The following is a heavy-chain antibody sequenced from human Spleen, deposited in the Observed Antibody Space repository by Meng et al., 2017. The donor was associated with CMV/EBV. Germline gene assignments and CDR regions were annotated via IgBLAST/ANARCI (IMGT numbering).Heavy chain of an antibody. CDR1: GYTFTGYF. Sequence: ASVKVSCKASGYTFTGYFMHWVRQDPGQGLKWMGWINAKSGGTHYAQKFQGMVTMTSDTSISTAYMELRRLRSDDTAIYFCARLSGFKEYYDSSGYLDDWGQGTLVTVSS. CDR2: INAKSGGT. CDR3: ARLSGFKEYYDSSGYLDD. D-gene: IGHD3-22*01. J-gene: IGHJ4*02. V-gene: IGHV1-2*02.